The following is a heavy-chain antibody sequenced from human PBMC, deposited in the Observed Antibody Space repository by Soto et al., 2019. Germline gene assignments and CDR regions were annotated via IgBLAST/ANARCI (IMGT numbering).Heavy chain of an antibody. CDR2: MNPNSGNT. Sequence: QVQLVQSGAEVKKPGASVKVSCKASGYTFTSYDINWVRQATGQGLEWMGWMNPNSGNTGYAQKCQGSVTMTRNTSISTDYMELRSLRSEDTAVYYCAREFGVLSGSSRDHWGQGALVTVSS. CDR1: GYTFTSYD. V-gene: IGHV1-8*01. J-gene: IGHJ4*02. CDR3: AREFGVLSGSSRDH. D-gene: IGHD2-2*01.